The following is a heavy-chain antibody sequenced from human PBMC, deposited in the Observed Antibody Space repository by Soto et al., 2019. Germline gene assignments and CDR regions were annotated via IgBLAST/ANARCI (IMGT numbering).Heavy chain of an antibody. CDR2: ISSSSGTI. CDR3: ASNVKTMIGGGMDV. CDR1: GFTFSSYS. J-gene: IGHJ6*02. D-gene: IGHD3-22*01. Sequence: EVQLVESGGGLVQPGGSLRLSCAASGFTFSSYSMNWVRQAPGKGLEWVSYISSSSGTIYYADSVKGRFTISRDNAKNSLYLQMNSLRAEDTAVYYCASNVKTMIGGGMDVWGQGTTVTVSS. V-gene: IGHV3-48*01.